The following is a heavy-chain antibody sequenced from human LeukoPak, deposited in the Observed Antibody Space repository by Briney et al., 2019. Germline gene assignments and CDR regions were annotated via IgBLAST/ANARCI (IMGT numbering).Heavy chain of an antibody. CDR1: GFTFSSHS. J-gene: IGHJ4*02. Sequence: GGSLRLSCAASGFTFSSHSMNWVRQAPGKGLEWVSSISSSSSYIYYADSVKGRFTISRDNSKNTLYLQMNSLRAEDTAVYYCAREHTDYFDYWGQGTLVTVSS. CDR3: AREHTDYFDY. V-gene: IGHV3-21*01. CDR2: ISSSSSYI. D-gene: IGHD5-18*01.